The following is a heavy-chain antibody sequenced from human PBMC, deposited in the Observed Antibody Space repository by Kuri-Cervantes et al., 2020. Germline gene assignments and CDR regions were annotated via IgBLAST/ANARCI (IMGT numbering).Heavy chain of an antibody. CDR1: GGSISSGDYY. Sequence: SETLSLTCTVSGGSISSGDYYWSWIRQPPGKGLEWIGYIYYSGSTYYNPSLKSRVTISVDTSKNQFSLKLSSVTAADTAVYYCARAGTPDTVEMVRGVAGAFDIWGQGTMVTVSS. D-gene: IGHD3-10*01. V-gene: IGHV4-30-4*01. CDR3: ARAGTPDTVEMVRGVAGAFDI. CDR2: IYYSGST. J-gene: IGHJ3*02.